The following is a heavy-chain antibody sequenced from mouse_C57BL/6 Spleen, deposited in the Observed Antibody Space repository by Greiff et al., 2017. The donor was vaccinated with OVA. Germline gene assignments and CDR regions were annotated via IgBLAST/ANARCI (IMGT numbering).Heavy chain of an antibody. Sequence: VQLQQSGAELVRPGSSVKLSCKASGYTFTSYWMHWVKQRPIQGLEWIGNIDPSDSETHYNQKFKDKATLTVDKSSSTAYMQLSSLTSEDSAVYYCARIYYGNSYAMDYWGQGTSVTVSS. CDR2: IDPSDSET. CDR3: ARIYYGNSYAMDY. V-gene: IGHV1-52*01. D-gene: IGHD2-1*01. J-gene: IGHJ4*01. CDR1: GYTFTSYW.